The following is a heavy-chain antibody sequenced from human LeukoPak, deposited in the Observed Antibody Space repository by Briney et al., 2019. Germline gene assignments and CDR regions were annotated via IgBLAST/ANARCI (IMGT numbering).Heavy chain of an antibody. D-gene: IGHD6-13*01. CDR3: ARAQSSSWYRGWFDP. J-gene: IGHJ5*02. V-gene: IGHV4-39*01. CDR1: GGSISSSSYY. CDR2: IYYSGST. Sequence: SETLSLTCTVSGGSISSSSYYWGWIRQPPGKGLEWIGSIYYSGSTYYNPPLKSRVTISVDTSKNQFSLKLSTVTAADTAVYYCARAQSSSWYRGWFDPWGQGTLVTVSS.